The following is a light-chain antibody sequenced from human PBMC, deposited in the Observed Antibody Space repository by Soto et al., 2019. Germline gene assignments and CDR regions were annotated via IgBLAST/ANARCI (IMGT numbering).Light chain of an antibody. Sequence: DIQMTQSPSSLSASVGSRVTITCQASQDISNYLNWYQQKTGKAPKLLIYYVSNLETGVPSRFSGSGSGTDVTITISSLQPEDIATYYCQQYDNLPITFGQGTRLEIK. V-gene: IGKV1-33*01. CDR3: QQYDNLPIT. J-gene: IGKJ5*01. CDR1: QDISNY. CDR2: YVS.